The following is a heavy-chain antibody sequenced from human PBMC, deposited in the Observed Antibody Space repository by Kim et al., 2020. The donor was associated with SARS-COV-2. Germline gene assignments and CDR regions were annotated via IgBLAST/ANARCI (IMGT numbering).Heavy chain of an antibody. CDR2: ISYDGSNK. CDR3: AKAIEWELPGGGGMDV. CDR1: GFTFSSYG. J-gene: IGHJ6*02. D-gene: IGHD1-26*01. V-gene: IGHV3-30*18. Sequence: GGSLRLSCAASGFTFSSYGMHWVRQAPGKGLAWVAVISYDGSNKYYAASVKGRFTISRDNSKNTLYLQMNSLRAEDTAVYYCAKAIEWELPGGGGMDVWGQGTTVTVSS.